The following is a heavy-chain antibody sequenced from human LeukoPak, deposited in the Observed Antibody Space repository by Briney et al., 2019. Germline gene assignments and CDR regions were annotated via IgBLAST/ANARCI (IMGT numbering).Heavy chain of an antibody. CDR1: GGSISSYY. D-gene: IGHD3-9*01. Sequence: PSETLSLTCTVSGGSISSYYWSWIRQPPGKGREWVGYIYYSGSTNYNPSLKGRVTISVDTSKNQFSLKLTSVTAADTAVYYCARAAYDSSTCYPPWYSDYWGQGTLVTVSS. J-gene: IGHJ4*02. CDR2: IYYSGST. V-gene: IGHV4-59*01. CDR3: ARAAYDSSTCYPPWYSDY.